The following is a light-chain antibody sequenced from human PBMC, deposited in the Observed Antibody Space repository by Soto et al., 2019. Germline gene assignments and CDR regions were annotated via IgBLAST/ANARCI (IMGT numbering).Light chain of an antibody. CDR1: QSVSNN. CDR3: QQYHNEGST. CDR2: GAS. V-gene: IGKV3-15*01. J-gene: IGKJ4*01. Sequence: IVMTQSPATLSVFTGGRASLSCRASQSVSNNLAWYQKKPGQAPRLLIYGASTRAAGLSSRFSGSGSGTEFTLTISSLQSDDSAAYYCQQYHNEGSTFGRGTKVEI.